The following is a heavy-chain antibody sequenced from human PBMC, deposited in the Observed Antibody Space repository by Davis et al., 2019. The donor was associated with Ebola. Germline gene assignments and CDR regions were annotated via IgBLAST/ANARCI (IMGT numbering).Heavy chain of an antibody. D-gene: IGHD3-3*01. CDR2: ICPLGDA. V-gene: IGHV3-13*01. Sequence: PGGSLRLSCVASGFTFSRYDMHWVRQPTGKGLEWVSLICPLGDALYPDSLKGRFIMSRDNDKNSLSLQMNSLRAGDTAVYFCARIFSWGYFDLWGRGALVTVSS. J-gene: IGHJ2*01. CDR1: GFTFSRYD. CDR3: ARIFSWGYFDL.